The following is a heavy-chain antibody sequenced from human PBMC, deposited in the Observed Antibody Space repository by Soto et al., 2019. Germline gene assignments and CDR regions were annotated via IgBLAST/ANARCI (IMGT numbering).Heavy chain of an antibody. V-gene: IGHV3-30*18. CDR2: ISHDGSKK. J-gene: IGHJ5*02. Sequence: GGSLRLSCAASGFTFSTHGMHWVRQAPGKGPEWVAVISHDGSKKYYVESVEGRFSISRDNSKSIVHLQMNNVRTEDTAVYYCAKDKGPYYDFWSGQRWFDPWGQGTLVTVSS. CDR1: GFTFSTHG. D-gene: IGHD3-3*01. CDR3: AKDKGPYYDFWSGQRWFDP.